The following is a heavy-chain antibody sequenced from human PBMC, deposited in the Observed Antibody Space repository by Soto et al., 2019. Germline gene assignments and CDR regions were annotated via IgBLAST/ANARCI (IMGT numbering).Heavy chain of an antibody. V-gene: IGHV1-8*01. D-gene: IGHD6-19*01. CDR1: GYNFISSN. Sequence: QEQLVQSGAEVKRPGASVKISCRASGYNFISSNINWVRQAAGQRPEWLGWMNPANGNAAFARHFQGRFTMTRDTSTDTAYMELGGLSSGDTAIYYCARAVGIAVTGFDLWGPGTLVTVS. CDR2: MNPANGNA. J-gene: IGHJ4*02. CDR3: ARAVGIAVTGFDL.